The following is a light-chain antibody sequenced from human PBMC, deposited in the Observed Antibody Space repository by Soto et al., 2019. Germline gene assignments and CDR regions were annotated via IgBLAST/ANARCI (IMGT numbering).Light chain of an antibody. CDR2: EVS. CDR1: SSDVSTYKY. J-gene: IGLJ2*01. CDR3: VSHGSSRI. V-gene: IGLV2-14*01. Sequence: QSAPTQPASVSGSPGQAITISCTGTSSDVSTYKYVSWYQQRPGKAPKLMIYEVSNRASGVSNRFSGSKSGNTASLTISGLQAEDEADYYCVSHGSSRIFGGGPKLTVL.